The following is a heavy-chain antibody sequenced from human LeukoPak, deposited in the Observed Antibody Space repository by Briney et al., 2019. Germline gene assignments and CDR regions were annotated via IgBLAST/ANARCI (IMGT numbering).Heavy chain of an antibody. CDR1: GYTFTTYD. CDR2: MNPNSGYT. D-gene: IGHD6-19*01. Sequence: ASVKLSCKASGYTFTTYDINWVRQATGQGLEWMGWMNPNSGYTGYAQKFQGRVTITSDTSISTAYMELSSLRSEDTAVSYCARVAGSIDYWGQGTLVTVSS. CDR3: ARVAGSIDY. V-gene: IGHV1-8*03. J-gene: IGHJ4*02.